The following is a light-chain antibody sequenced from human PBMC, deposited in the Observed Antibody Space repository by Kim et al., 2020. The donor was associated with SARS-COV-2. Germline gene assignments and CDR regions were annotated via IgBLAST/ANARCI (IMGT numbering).Light chain of an antibody. CDR1: AFPKQY. J-gene: IGLJ3*02. CDR3: QTADSSGSWV. CDR2: EDS. V-gene: IGLV3-25*02. Sequence: SYELTQPPSVSVSPGQTARITCSGDAFPKQYAYWYQQKPGQAPVLVIYEDSERPSGIPKRFSGSSSGSTVTLSISGVQAEEESDYYCQTADSSGSWVLGG.